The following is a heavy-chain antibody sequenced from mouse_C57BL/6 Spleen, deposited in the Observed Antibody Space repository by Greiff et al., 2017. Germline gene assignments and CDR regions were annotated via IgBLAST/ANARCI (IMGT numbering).Heavy chain of an antibody. V-gene: IGHV1-50*01. CDR1: GYTFTSYW. D-gene: IGHD2-5*01. J-gene: IGHJ2*01. Sequence: VQLQQPGAELVKPGASVKLSCKASGYTFTSYWMQWVKQRPGQGLEWIGEIDPSDSYTNYNQKFKGKATLTVDTSSSTAYMQLSSLTSEDSAVYYCARWSYSNYVYGYWGQGTTLTVSS. CDR3: ARWSYSNYVYGY. CDR2: IDPSDSYT.